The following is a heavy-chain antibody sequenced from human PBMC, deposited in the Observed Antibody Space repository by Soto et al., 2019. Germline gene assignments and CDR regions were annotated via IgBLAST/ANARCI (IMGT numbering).Heavy chain of an antibody. Sequence: EVQLLESGGGWLQPGGSLRLSCAASGFTFSSYAMNWVRQAPGKGLEWVSGITGSGAGSYYSDSVKGRFTISRDNSKNTLYPQMNSLRAEDPAVYYCAKAYSNSWPNDWFDPWGQGTLVTVSS. CDR3: AKAYSNSWPNDWFDP. J-gene: IGHJ5*02. CDR2: ITGSGAGS. D-gene: IGHD6-13*01. V-gene: IGHV3-23*01. CDR1: GFTFSSYA.